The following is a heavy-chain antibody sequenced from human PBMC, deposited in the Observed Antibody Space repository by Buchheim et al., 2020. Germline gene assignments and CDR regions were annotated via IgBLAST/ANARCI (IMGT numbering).Heavy chain of an antibody. CDR3: AKGYVGTWYTGMDV. Sequence: EVQLLESGGGLVQPGGSLRLSCAASGFTFSSYAMSWVRQAPGKGLEWVSAISGGGTSTYYADSVKVRFTISRDNSKSTLYLQMNSLRAEDTAVYYCAKGYVGTWYTGMDVWGQGTT. V-gene: IGHV3-23*01. CDR1: GFTFSSYA. D-gene: IGHD6-13*01. J-gene: IGHJ6*02. CDR2: ISGGGTST.